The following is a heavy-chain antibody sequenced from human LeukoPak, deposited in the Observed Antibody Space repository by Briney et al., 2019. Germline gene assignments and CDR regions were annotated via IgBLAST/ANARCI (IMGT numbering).Heavy chain of an antibody. CDR2: INPNSGGT. D-gene: IGHD3-9*01. CDR3: FKQKTAYDILTGAYYFDY. V-gene: IGHV1-2*02. J-gene: IGHJ4*02. Sequence: ASVKVSCKASGYTFTGYYMHWVRQAPGQGLEWMGWINPNSGGTNYAQKFQGRVTMTRDTSISTAYMELSRLRSDDTAVYFCFKQKTAYDILTGAYYFDYWGQGTLVTVSS. CDR1: GYTFTGYY.